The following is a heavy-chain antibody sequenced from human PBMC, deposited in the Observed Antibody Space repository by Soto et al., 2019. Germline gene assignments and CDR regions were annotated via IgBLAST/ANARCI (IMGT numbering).Heavy chain of an antibody. CDR2: MSYDGSDT. CDR1: GFIFSNSG. J-gene: IGHJ4*02. Sequence: GGSLRLSCVGSGFIFSNSGMHWVRQTPGKGLEWVAFMSYDGSDTFYADSVKGRFTISRDNSKNTLFLHMSNLRAEDTAMYYCTIVRVADSALDHWGQGTLVTVSS. CDR3: TIVRVADSALDH. V-gene: IGHV3-30*02. D-gene: IGHD3-10*02.